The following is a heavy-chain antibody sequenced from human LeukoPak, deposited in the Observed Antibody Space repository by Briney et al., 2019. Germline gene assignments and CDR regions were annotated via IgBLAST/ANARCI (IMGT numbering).Heavy chain of an antibody. CDR1: GYTFTRYY. CDR2: INPNSGGT. J-gene: IGHJ4*02. V-gene: IGHV1-2*02. D-gene: IGHD3-10*01. Sequence: ASVKVSCKASGYTFTRYYMHWVRQTPGQGLEWMGWINPNSGGTNYAQKFQGRVTMTRDTSISTDYMELSRLRSDDTAVYYCARDAPFGSGSSDFDYWGQGTLVTVSS. CDR3: ARDAPFGSGSSDFDY.